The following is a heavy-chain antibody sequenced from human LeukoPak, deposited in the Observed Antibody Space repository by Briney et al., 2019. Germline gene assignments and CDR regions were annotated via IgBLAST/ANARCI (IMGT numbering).Heavy chain of an antibody. Sequence: GASVKVSCKASGGTFSSYAISWVRQAPGQGLEWMGGIIPIFGTANYAQKFQGRVTITADESTSTAYMELSSLRSEDTAVYYCARDRGGHNWNSDYWGQGTLVTVSS. CDR3: ARDRGGHNWNSDY. J-gene: IGHJ4*02. CDR1: GGTFSSYA. CDR2: IIPIFGTA. V-gene: IGHV1-69*13. D-gene: IGHD1-1*01.